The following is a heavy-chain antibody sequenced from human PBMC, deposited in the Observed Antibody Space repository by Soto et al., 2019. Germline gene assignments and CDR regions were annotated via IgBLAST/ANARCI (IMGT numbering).Heavy chain of an antibody. CDR3: ASALKDYDILTGYYSAEYFQH. CDR2: IYYSGST. CDR1: GGSISSGGYY. D-gene: IGHD3-9*01. J-gene: IGHJ1*01. V-gene: IGHV4-31*03. Sequence: QVQLQESGPGLVKPSQTLSLTCTVSGGSISSGGYYWRWIRQHPGKGLEWIGYIYYSGSTYYNPSLKSRVTISVDTSKNQFSLKLSSVTAADTAVYYCASALKDYDILTGYYSAEYFQHWGQGTLVTVSS.